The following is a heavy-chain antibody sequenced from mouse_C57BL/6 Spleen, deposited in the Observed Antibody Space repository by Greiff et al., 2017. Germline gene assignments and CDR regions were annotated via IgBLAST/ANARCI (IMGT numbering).Heavy chain of an antibody. CDR2: IRLKSDNYAT. J-gene: IGHJ2*01. Sequence: EVKVEESGGGLVQPGGSMKLSCVASGFTFSNYWMNWVRQSPEKGLEWVAQIRLKSDNYATHYAESVKGRFTISRDDSKSSVYLQMNNLRAEDTGIYYCTAYYGYDRGYWGQGTTLTVSS. CDR1: GFTFSNYW. V-gene: IGHV6-3*01. D-gene: IGHD2-9*01. CDR3: TAYYGYDRGY.